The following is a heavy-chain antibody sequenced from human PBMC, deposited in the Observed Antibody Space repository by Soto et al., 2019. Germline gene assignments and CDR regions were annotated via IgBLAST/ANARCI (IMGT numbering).Heavy chain of an antibody. V-gene: IGHV1-46*01. CDR3: ARDGYYYDSSGYLYNWFDP. CDR2: INPSGGST. J-gene: IGHJ5*02. D-gene: IGHD3-22*01. Sequence: GASVKVSCKASGYTFTSYYMHWVRQAPGQGLEWMGIINPSGGSTSYAQKFQGRVTMTRDTSTSTVYMELSSLRSEDTAVYYCARDGYYYDSSGYLYNWFDPWGQGTLVTVPQ. CDR1: GYTFTSYY.